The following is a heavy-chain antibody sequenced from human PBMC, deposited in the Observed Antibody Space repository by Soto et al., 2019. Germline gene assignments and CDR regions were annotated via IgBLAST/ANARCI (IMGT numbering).Heavy chain of an antibody. CDR3: ARSPYSSGYYYAIDY. D-gene: IGHD3-22*01. V-gene: IGHV1-46*01. J-gene: IGHJ4*02. Sequence: ASVKVSCKASGYTLIMYYIHWMRQAPGQGLEWMGLINPSGGSTTYAQKFQGRATMTRDTSTSTVYMDLSSLRSEDSAVYYCARSPYSSGYYYAIDYWGQGTQVTVS. CDR1: GYTLIMYY. CDR2: INPSGGST.